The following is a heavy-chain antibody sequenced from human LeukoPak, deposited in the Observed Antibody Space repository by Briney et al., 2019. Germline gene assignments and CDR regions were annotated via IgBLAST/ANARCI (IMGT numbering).Heavy chain of an antibody. CDR1: GFTFTTYW. J-gene: IGHJ4*02. V-gene: IGHV3-7*04. CDR2: INEDGREK. CDR3: ARSEAPGTVDY. Sequence: GGSLRLSCAASGFTFTTYWMNWVRQAPGKGLEWVANINEDGREKYSVDSVKGRFTISRDNAKNSLYLQMNSLRAEDTAVYFCARSEAPGTVDYWGQGTLVTVSS.